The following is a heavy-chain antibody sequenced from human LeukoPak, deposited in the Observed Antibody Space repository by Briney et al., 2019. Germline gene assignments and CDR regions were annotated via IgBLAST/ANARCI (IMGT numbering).Heavy chain of an antibody. Sequence: GESLKISCKGSRYSFTNSWIAWVRQMPGKGLEWMGIIYPTYSDTTYSPSFQGQVTISADKSISTAYLQWSSLQASDTAMYYCARLLEGYSSGWYADYYYYYMDVWGKGTTVTISS. CDR3: ARLLEGYSSGWYADYYYYYMDV. J-gene: IGHJ6*03. CDR1: RYSFTNSW. CDR2: IYPTYSDT. D-gene: IGHD6-19*01. V-gene: IGHV5-51*01.